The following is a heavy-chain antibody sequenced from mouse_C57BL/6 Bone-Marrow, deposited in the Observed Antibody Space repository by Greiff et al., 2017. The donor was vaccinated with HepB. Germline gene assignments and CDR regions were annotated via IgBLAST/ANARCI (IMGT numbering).Heavy chain of an antibody. Sequence: QLQQSGPELVKPGASVKISCKASGYTFTDYYMNWVKQSHGKSLEWIGDINPNNGGTSYNQKFKGKATLTVDKSSSTAYMELRSLTSEDSAVYYCARSRYYYGSSYVLYAMDYWGQGTSVTVSS. D-gene: IGHD1-1*01. CDR1: GYTFTDYY. CDR2: INPNNGGT. CDR3: ARSRYYYGSSYVLYAMDY. V-gene: IGHV1-26*01. J-gene: IGHJ4*01.